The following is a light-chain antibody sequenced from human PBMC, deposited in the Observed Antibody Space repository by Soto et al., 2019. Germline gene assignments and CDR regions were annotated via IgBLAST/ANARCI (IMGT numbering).Light chain of an antibody. Sequence: QSALTQPAYVSGSPGQSITISCTGTSSDVGSYNLVSWYQQHPGKAPKLMIYDGSKRPSGVSNRFSGSKSGNTASLTISGLQAEDEADYYCCSYAGSVVFGGGTKVTVL. CDR2: DGS. CDR3: CSYAGSVV. V-gene: IGLV2-23*01. CDR1: SSDVGSYNL. J-gene: IGLJ2*01.